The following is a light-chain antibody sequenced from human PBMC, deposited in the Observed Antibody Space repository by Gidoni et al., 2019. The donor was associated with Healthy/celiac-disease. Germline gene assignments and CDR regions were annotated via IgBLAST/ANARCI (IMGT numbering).Light chain of an antibody. CDR3: QQHSNWRRT. Sequence: LSPAPLSLSPGEGATLSCRAGQSVSSYLAWYQQKPGQAPRLLSYDASNRATGIPDRFRGSGSGKDFTLTISSLEPEDFAVYYWQQHSNWRRTFGQGTKVEIK. CDR1: QSVSSY. CDR2: DAS. J-gene: IGKJ1*01. V-gene: IGKV3-11*01.